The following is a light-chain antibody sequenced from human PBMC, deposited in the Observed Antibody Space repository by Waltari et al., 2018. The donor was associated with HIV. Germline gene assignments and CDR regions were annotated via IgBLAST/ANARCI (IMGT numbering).Light chain of an antibody. J-gene: IGKJ1*01. CDR1: QSISNW. V-gene: IGKV1-5*03. CDR2: KAS. Sequence: DIQMTQSPSTLSASVGDRVTITCRDSQSISNWLAWYQQKPGKAPKLLIYKASSLESGVPSRFSGSGSGTEFTLTISSLQPDDFATYYCQKYSSYFSTFGQGTKVEIK. CDR3: QKYSSYFST.